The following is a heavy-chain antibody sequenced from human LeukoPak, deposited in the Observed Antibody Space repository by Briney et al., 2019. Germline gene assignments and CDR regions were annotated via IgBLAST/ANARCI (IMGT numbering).Heavy chain of an antibody. D-gene: IGHD3-3*01. CDR1: GFTFSSHA. J-gene: IGHJ4*02. Sequence: PGGSLRLSRAASGFTFSSHAMGWARQAPGKGLEWVSAIGGSGGSTYYAASVKGRFTISRDNSKNTLYLQMNSLRAEDTALYYCARDPGVVAFHYFDYWGQGTLVTVSS. CDR2: IGGSGGST. V-gene: IGHV3-23*01. CDR3: ARDPGVVAFHYFDY.